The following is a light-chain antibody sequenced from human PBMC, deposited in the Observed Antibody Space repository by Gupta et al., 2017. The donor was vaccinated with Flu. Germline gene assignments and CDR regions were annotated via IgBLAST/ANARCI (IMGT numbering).Light chain of an antibody. CDR1: ISNIGNNY. V-gene: IGLV1-51*02. Sequence: QSVLTPPPSVSAAPGHKVTISGSGSISNIGNNYVSLYQQFPGTAPRHLIYDNNKRHKGRTARAGGSTSGKSATMGITGLQTVAEAEYYCGQWEKGLSANNWVFGGGTKLTVL. J-gene: IGLJ3*02. CDR2: DNN. CDR3: GQWEKGLSANNWV.